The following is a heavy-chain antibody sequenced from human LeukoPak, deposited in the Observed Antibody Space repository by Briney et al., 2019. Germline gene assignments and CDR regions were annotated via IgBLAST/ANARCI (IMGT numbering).Heavy chain of an antibody. J-gene: IGHJ3*02. D-gene: IGHD5-18*01. V-gene: IGHV3-48*03. CDR2: ISSSGSTI. CDR1: GFTFSSYE. CDR3: ARHPWIQVSEDGFDI. Sequence: GGSLRLSCAASGFTFSSYEMNWVRQAPGKGLEWVSYISSSGSTIYYAHSVKGRFTVSRDNARNSLYLQVNSLRAEDTAVYYCARHPWIQVSEDGFDIWGRGTMVTVSS.